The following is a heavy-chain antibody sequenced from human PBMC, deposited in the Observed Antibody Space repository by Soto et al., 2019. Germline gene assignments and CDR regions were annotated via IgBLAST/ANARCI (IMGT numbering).Heavy chain of an antibody. Sequence: GASLKVSCKASGYTFTDNYLHWVRQAPGQGLEWMGWLNPKSGGTDLAQKFQGRATMTRDTAITTGYMELSRLKSDDTAVYYCARAYSGSGSPKVWGQGTLVTVSS. CDR3: ARAYSGSGSPKV. J-gene: IGHJ4*02. D-gene: IGHD3-10*01. CDR1: GYTFTDNY. V-gene: IGHV1-2*02. CDR2: LNPKSGGT.